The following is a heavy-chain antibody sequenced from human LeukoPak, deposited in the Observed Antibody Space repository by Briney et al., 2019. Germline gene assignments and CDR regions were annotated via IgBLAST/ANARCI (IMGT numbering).Heavy chain of an antibody. J-gene: IGHJ4*02. CDR1: GYTFTSYA. CDR2: INAGNGNT. V-gene: IGHV1-3*01. Sequence: ASVKVSCKASGYTFTSYAMHWVRQAPGQRLEWMGWINAGNGNTKYSQKFQGRVTITRDTSASTAYMELSSLRSEDTAVYYCARAGPYYYGSGSLGYWGQGTLVTVSP. D-gene: IGHD3-10*01. CDR3: ARAGPYYYGSGSLGY.